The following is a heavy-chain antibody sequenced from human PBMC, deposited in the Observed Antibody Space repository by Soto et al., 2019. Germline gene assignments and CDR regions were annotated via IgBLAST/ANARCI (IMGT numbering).Heavy chain of an antibody. J-gene: IGHJ6*02. Sequence: GGSLRLSCAASGFTFSSYSMTWVRQPPGKGLEWVSFVSGSGYDTYYADSVKGRFTISRDNSKNTLFLQMNSLRAEDTAVYYCAKDSLYYYYGMDVWGQGTTVTVSS. CDR3: AKDSLYYYYGMDV. V-gene: IGHV3-23*01. CDR1: GFTFSSYS. CDR2: VSGSGYDT.